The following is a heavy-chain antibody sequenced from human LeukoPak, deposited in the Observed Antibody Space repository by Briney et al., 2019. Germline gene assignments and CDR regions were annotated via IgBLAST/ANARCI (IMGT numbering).Heavy chain of an antibody. Sequence: GGSLRLSCAASGFTFSSYGMHWVRQAPGKGLEWVAIISYDGSNKYYADSVKGRFTISRDNSKNTLYLQMNSLRAEDTAVYYCAKDLGGGSGCYDLWGRGTLVTVSS. CDR1: GFTFSSYG. CDR2: ISYDGSNK. CDR3: AKDLGGGSGCYDL. D-gene: IGHD6-19*01. J-gene: IGHJ2*01. V-gene: IGHV3-30*18.